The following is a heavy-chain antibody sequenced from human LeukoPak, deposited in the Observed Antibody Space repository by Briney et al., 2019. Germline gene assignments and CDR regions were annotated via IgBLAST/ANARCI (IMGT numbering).Heavy chain of an antibody. Sequence: SETLSHTCAVYGGSFSGYYWSWIRQPPGKGLEWIGEINHSGSTNYNPSLKSRVTISVDTSKNQFSLKLSSVTAADTAVYYCARGLGYYGSGSYSDYWGQGTLVTVSS. V-gene: IGHV4-34*01. D-gene: IGHD3-10*01. CDR3: ARGLGYYGSGSYSDY. CDR1: GGSFSGYY. CDR2: INHSGST. J-gene: IGHJ4*02.